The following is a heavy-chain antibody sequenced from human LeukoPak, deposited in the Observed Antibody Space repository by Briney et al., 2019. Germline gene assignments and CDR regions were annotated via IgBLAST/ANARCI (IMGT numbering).Heavy chain of an antibody. CDR1: GYTFTSYG. Sequence: PGASVTVSCKASGYTFTSYGINWVRQAPGQGLEWMGWINTYHSDTDYAQILQGRVIMTTDISTNTAYMELRNLRSDDTAVYYCARGLAAWDQAPTDLEYWGQGTLVTVSS. D-gene: IGHD1-26*01. J-gene: IGHJ4*02. V-gene: IGHV1-18*01. CDR2: INTYHSDT. CDR3: ARGLAAWDQAPTDLEY.